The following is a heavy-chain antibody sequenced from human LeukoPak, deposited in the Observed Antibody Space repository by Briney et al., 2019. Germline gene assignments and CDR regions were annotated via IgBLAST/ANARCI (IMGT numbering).Heavy chain of an antibody. D-gene: IGHD3-22*01. V-gene: IGHV3-23*01. CDR1: GFTFSSYA. CDR2: ISGSGGST. J-gene: IGHJ4*02. CDR3: AKDRYSDNTGHHYENEY. Sequence: GGSLRLSCAASGFTFSSYAMSWVRQAPGKGLEWVSAISGSGGSTYYADSVKGRFTISRDNSKNTLYLQMNSLRAEDTAVYYCAKDRYSDNTGHHYENEYWGQGTLVTVSS.